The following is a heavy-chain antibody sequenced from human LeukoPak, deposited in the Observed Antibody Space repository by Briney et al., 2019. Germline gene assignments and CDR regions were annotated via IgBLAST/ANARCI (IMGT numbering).Heavy chain of an antibody. CDR2: ISGSGGST. V-gene: IGHV3-23*01. Sequence: PGGSLRLSCAASGFTFSSYAMSWVRQAPGKGLEWVSAISGSGGSTYYADSVKGRFTISRDNSKNTLYLQMNSLRAEDTAVYYCAKGQFEDRYYYGSGSPHDYWGQGTLVTVSS. CDR1: GFTFSSYA. D-gene: IGHD3-10*01. J-gene: IGHJ4*02. CDR3: AKGQFEDRYYYGSGSPHDY.